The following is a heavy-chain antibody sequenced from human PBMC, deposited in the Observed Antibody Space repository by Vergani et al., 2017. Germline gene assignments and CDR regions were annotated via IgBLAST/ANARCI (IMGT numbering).Heavy chain of an antibody. J-gene: IGHJ5*02. V-gene: IGHV4-38-2*01. Sequence: QVNLQESGPGLVKPSETLSLTCAVSGDSISSGNNWGWIRQPPGKGLEWISSFSHSGDPYVNPSLKGRVSISKDTSKNYFFLTMSSVTAADTAMYYCARQSSSYCFDILGQGVLITVSS. CDR2: FSHSGDP. CDR1: GDSISSGNN. D-gene: IGHD2-2*01. CDR3: ARQSSSYCFDI.